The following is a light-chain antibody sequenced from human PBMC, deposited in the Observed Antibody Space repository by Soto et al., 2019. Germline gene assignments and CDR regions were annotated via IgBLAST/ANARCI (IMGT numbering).Light chain of an antibody. CDR3: QQYHNWPRT. Sequence: EIVMTQSPATLSVVAGERATLSCRASQSVNGNLAWYQQRRGQAPRLLIYGASTRATGIPARISGSGSGTEFALTISSLQSEDFAIYYCQQYHNWPRTFGQGTKVEIK. V-gene: IGKV3-15*01. CDR1: QSVNGN. CDR2: GAS. J-gene: IGKJ1*01.